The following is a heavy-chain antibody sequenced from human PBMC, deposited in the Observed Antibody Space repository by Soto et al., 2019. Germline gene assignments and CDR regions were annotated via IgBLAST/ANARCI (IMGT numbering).Heavy chain of an antibody. CDR2: MKQDGSEK. J-gene: IGHJ4*02. CDR1: GFTSGTFC. V-gene: IGHV3-7*02. CDR3: ASGTGWFILD. D-gene: IGHD6-19*01. Sequence: EVQLVESGGGLARLGGSLSFPGAASGFTSGTFCWTWVRQAPGKGLEWGANMKQDGSEKHYLDAVKDRFTISRDNAQGSLHLQLDSLRADDTAVYYCASGTGWFILDWGQGTLVTVSS.